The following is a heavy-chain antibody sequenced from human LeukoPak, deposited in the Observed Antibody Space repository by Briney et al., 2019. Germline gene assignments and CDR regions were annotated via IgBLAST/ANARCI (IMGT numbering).Heavy chain of an antibody. D-gene: IGHD2-21*01. Sequence: KASETLSLTCTVSGGSISSYYWSWTRQPPGKGLEWIGYIYYSGSTNYNPSLKSRVTISVDTSKNQFSLKLSSVTAADTAVYYCASVIDDYGMDVWGQGTTVTVSS. CDR2: IYYSGST. J-gene: IGHJ6*02. CDR1: GGSISSYY. CDR3: ASVIDDYGMDV. V-gene: IGHV4-59*01.